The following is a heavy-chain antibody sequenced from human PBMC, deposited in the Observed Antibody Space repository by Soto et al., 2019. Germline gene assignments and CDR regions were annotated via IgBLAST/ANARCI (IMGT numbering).Heavy chain of an antibody. J-gene: IGHJ4*02. D-gene: IGHD4-17*01. CDR1: GGSISSGGYY. CDR2: IYYSGST. Sequence: QVQLQESGPGLVKPSQTLSLTCTVSGGSISSGGYYWSWIRQHPGQGLEWIGYIYYSGSTYYNPSHKSQVTISVDTSKTQFSLKLSSVTAADTSVYYCASRLYGDYGLHYLDYWGQGTLITVS. V-gene: IGHV4-31*01. CDR3: ASRLYGDYGLHYLDY.